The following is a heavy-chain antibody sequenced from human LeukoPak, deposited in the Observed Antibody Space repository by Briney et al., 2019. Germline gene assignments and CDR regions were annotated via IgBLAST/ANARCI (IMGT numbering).Heavy chain of an antibody. CDR1: GFSFTNYA. CDR2: IRGGGAT. CDR3: AKANWVSNADAVW. D-gene: IGHD1-1*01. V-gene: IGHV3-23*01. J-gene: IGHJ4*02. Sequence: GGALRLSCAASGFSFTNYAMSWVRRAPARALEWVSGIRGGGATFYADSVKGRFTLSRDDSRNTVYLQMNNLRVEDTGIYYCAKANWVSNADAVWWGQGTVVTVSS.